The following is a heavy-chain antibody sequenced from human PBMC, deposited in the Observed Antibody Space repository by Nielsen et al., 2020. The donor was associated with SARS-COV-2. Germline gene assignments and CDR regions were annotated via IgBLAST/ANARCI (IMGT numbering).Heavy chain of an antibody. V-gene: IGHV3-23*03. J-gene: IGHJ4*02. Sequence: GGSLRLSCAASGFTFSSYAMNWVRQAPGKGLEWVSVIYSGGTTTYYADSVKGRFTISRDNAQSSLYLHMNSLRAEDTAVYYCASSGWLDHWGQGTLVTVSS. D-gene: IGHD6-19*01. CDR2: IYSGGTTT. CDR1: GFTFSSYA. CDR3: ASSGWLDH.